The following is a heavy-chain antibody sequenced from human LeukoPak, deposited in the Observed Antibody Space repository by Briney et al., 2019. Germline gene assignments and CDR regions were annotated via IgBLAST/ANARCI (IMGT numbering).Heavy chain of an antibody. Sequence: PSETLSLTCGVYGGSFSGYYWSWIRQPPGKGLEWIGEINHSGSTNYNPSLKSRVTISLDTSKIHKQFSMKLSSVTAADTAVYFCASTERCSTTCPLDYWGQGTLVTVSS. J-gene: IGHJ4*02. V-gene: IGHV4-34*01. CDR1: GGSFSGYY. CDR2: INHSGST. D-gene: IGHD2-2*01. CDR3: ASTERCSTTCPLDY.